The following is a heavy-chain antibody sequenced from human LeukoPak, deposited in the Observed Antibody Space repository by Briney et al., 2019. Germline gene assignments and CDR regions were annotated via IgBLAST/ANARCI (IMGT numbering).Heavy chain of an antibody. D-gene: IGHD2-15*01. CDR3: ARVLGYCSGGSCYQAYYYYYGMDV. CDR2: ISSDGNDK. J-gene: IGHJ6*02. V-gene: IGHV3-30*03. CDR1: GVTFSSYG. Sequence: GGSLRLSCAASGVTFSSYGMHWVRQAPGKGLEWVALISSDGNDKLYGDSVKGRFTISRDNSKNTLYLQMNSLRAEDTAVYYCARVLGYCSGGSCYQAYYYYYGMDVWGRGTTVTVSS.